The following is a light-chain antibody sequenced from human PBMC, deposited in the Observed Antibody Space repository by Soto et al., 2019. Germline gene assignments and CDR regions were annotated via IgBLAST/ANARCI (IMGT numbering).Light chain of an antibody. Sequence: EIVLTQSPGSLSLSPGERATLSCRASQGVSSSYLAWYQQKPGQAPRLLIFGASSRAPGSPDRFSGSGSWRNFTISISKLEPEDVALYYCQQCGSSPWTFGQGTKVEIK. CDR3: QQCGSSPWT. CDR2: GAS. J-gene: IGKJ1*01. V-gene: IGKV3-20*01. CDR1: QGVSSSY.